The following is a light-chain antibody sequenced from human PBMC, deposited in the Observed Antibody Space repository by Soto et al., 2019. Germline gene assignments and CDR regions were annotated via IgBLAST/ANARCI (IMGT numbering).Light chain of an antibody. J-gene: IGLJ2*01. CDR3: CSYAGSSTAVV. V-gene: IGLV2-23*01. CDR1: SIDVGSYNL. CDR2: EGS. Sequence: QSALTQPASLSGSPGQSITISCTGTSIDVGSYNLVSWYQQHPGKAPKLMIYEGSKRPSGVSNRFSGSKSGNTASLTISGLQAEDEADYYCCSYAGSSTAVVFGGGTKLTVL.